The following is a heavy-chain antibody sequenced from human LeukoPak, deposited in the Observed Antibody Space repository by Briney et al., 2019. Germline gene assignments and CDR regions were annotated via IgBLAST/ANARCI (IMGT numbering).Heavy chain of an antibody. CDR3: AREREGSGWTRFDY. CDR1: GGTFSSYA. CDR2: IIPIFGTA. J-gene: IGHJ4*02. Sequence: SVKVSCKASGGTFSSYAISWVRQAPGQGLEWMGGIIPIFGTANYAQKFQGRVTITADESTSAAYMELSSLRSEDTAVYYCAREREGSGWTRFDYWGQGTLVTVSS. D-gene: IGHD6-19*01. V-gene: IGHV1-69*13.